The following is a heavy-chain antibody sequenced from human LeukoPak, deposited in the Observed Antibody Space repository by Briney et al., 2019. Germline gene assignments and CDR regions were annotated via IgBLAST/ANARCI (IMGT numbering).Heavy chain of an antibody. J-gene: IGHJ4*02. CDR1: SGSISSYY. CDR3: ARQFGLMRSYRHLDH. V-gene: IGHV4-59*08. D-gene: IGHD3/OR15-3a*01. Sequence: PSENLSLTCSPSSGSISSYYWTWLRQPPGKTLQWIGNVYFNGDTNFNPSLKSRVTISVDTSNNQFSLKLTSVTAADTAVYYCARQFGLMRSYRHLDHWGPGTLVTVSA. CDR2: VYFNGDT.